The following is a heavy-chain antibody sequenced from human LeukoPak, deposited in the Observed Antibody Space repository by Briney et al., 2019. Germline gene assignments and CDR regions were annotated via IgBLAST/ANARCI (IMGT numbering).Heavy chain of an antibody. Sequence: SETLSLTCAVSGGSFSGYYWSWIRQPPGKGVEWIGEINHSGSTNYNPSPKSRVTISVDTSKNQFSLKLSSVTAADTAVYYCARGNRGSDFDYWGQRTLVTVSS. V-gene: IGHV4-34*01. CDR3: ARGNRGSDFDY. J-gene: IGHJ4*02. D-gene: IGHD7-27*01. CDR1: GGSFSGYY. CDR2: INHSGST.